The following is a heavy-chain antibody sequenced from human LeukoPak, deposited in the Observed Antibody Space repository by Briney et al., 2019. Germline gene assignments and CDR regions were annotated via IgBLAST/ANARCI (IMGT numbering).Heavy chain of an antibody. CDR3: ASHNHTIFGVVN. J-gene: IGHJ4*02. D-gene: IGHD3-3*01. CDR2: INPNSGGT. Sequence: ASVTVSCKASGYTFTGYYMHWVRQAPGQGLEWMGWINPNSGGTNYAQKFQGRVTMTRDTSISTAYMELSRLRSDDTAVYYYASHNHTIFGVVNWGQGTLVTVSS. CDR1: GYTFTGYY. V-gene: IGHV1-2*02.